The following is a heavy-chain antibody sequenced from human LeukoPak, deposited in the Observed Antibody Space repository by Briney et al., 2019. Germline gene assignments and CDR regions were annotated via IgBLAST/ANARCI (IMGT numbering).Heavy chain of an antibody. CDR2: IIPIFGTA. Sequence: GASVKASCKASGGTFSSYAISWVRQAPGQGLEWMGGIIPIFGTANYAQKFQGRVTITADKSTSIAYMELSSLRSEDTAVYYCARDPLRLGELSTYWGQGTLVTVSS. V-gene: IGHV1-69*06. D-gene: IGHD3-16*02. J-gene: IGHJ4*02. CDR3: ARDPLRLGELSTY. CDR1: GGTFSSYA.